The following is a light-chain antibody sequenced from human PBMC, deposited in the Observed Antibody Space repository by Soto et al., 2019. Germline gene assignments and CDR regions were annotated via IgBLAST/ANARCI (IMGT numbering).Light chain of an antibody. CDR3: HQHRSWLRT. CDR1: QYVSTR. CDR2: YTS. V-gene: IGKV3-11*01. J-gene: IGKJ1*01. Sequence: EIVLTQSPATLSSSAGEIVTLSCRASQYVSTRLAWYQHKPGQAPRLLIYYTSNLATGIPARFSGSVSGTDFTLTISSLPPDDFAIYYCHQHRSWLRTFGQGTKVEIK.